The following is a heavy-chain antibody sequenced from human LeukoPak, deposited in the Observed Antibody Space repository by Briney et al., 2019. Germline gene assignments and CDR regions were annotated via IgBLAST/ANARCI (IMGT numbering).Heavy chain of an antibody. Sequence: PSETLSLTCTVCGGSISSYYWSWIRQPPGKGLEWIGRIYSRGSTNYNPSLKSRVTMSVDTSKNQFSLKLSSVTAADTAVYYCATDGMVRGPDAWFDSWGQGTLVTVSS. D-gene: IGHD3-10*01. CDR3: ATDGMVRGPDAWFDS. CDR2: IYSRGST. V-gene: IGHV4-4*07. CDR1: GGSISSYY. J-gene: IGHJ5*01.